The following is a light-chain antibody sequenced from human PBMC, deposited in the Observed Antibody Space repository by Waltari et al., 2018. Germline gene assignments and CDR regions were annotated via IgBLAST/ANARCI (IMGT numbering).Light chain of an antibody. V-gene: IGKV3-15*01. J-gene: IGKJ2*01. CDR2: DAS. CDR1: QSVSSN. Sequence: EPVMTQSPATLSVSPGERATLSCRASQSVSSNLAWYQQRPGQAPRLLIYDASTRATGIPARISGSGSGTEFTLTISSLQSEDFAVYYCQQYNNWPRTFGQGTKVDI. CDR3: QQYNNWPRT.